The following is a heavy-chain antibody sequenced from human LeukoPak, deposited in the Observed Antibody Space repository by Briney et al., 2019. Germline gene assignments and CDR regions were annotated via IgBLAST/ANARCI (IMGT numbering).Heavy chain of an antibody. J-gene: IGHJ4*02. D-gene: IGHD6-19*01. Sequence: GGSLRLSCAASGFTFCTYEMHWVRQAPGKGLEWVSDISSSGSTMYYADSVKGRFTTSRDNAKNLLYLQMHSLRAEDTAVYYCSLLAVASPQDYWGQGTLVTVSS. CDR1: GFTFCTYE. CDR3: SLLAVASPQDY. CDR2: ISSSGSTM. V-gene: IGHV3-48*03.